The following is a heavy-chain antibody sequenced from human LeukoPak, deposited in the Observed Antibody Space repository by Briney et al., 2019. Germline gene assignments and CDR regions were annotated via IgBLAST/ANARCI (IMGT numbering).Heavy chain of an antibody. D-gene: IGHD6-19*01. Sequence: SRTLSLTCAVSGGSISSSNWWSWVRQPPGKGLEWIGEIYHSGSTNYNPSLKSRVTISVDKSKNQFSLKLSSVTAADTAVYYCARASGLAVAGTLDYWGQGTLVTVSS. V-gene: IGHV4-4*02. CDR2: IYHSGST. CDR1: GGSISSSNW. J-gene: IGHJ4*02. CDR3: ARASGLAVAGTLDY.